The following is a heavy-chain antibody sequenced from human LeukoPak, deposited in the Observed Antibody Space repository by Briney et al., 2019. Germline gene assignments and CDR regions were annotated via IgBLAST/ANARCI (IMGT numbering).Heavy chain of an antibody. J-gene: IGHJ5*02. CDR3: ARYSTSSGWFDP. CDR2: IYYSGST. CDR1: GGSLSSSSYH. D-gene: IGHD6-6*01. V-gene: IGHV4-39*01. Sequence: SETLSLTCTVSGGSLSSSSYHWGWIRQPPGKGLEWIGSIYYSGSTYYNPSLKSRVTVSVDTSKNQFSLKLSSVTAADTAVYYCARYSTSSGWFDPWGQGTLVTVSS.